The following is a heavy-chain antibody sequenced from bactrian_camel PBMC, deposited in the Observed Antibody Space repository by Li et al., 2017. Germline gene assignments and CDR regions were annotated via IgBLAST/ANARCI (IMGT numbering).Heavy chain of an antibody. CDR1: GFAFPRYD. D-gene: IGHD5*01. CDR2: ITSGGGTT. J-gene: IGHJ4*01. CDR3: VRDVYGLDY. V-gene: IGHV3S35*01. Sequence: VQLVESGGGSVRAGGSLRLSCAASGFAFPRYDMSWVREAPGKGLEWVSIITSGGGTTYYADSVKGRFTISRDNAKNTVYLQMNSLKPEDTAVYYCVRDVYGLDYWGQGTQVTVS.